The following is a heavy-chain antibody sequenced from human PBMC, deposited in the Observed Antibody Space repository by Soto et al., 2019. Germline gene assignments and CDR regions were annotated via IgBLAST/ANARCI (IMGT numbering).Heavy chain of an antibody. CDR2: ISGSGGHT. D-gene: IGHD4-17*01. Sequence: EVQLLESGGGLVQPGGSLRLSCAASGFTFSSSAMSWVRQAPGKGLEWVSTISGSGGHTYYADSVKGRFSISRDNSKNTLYLQVNSLRAEDTAVYYCAVRLDYWGQGTLVTVSS. CDR1: GFTFSSSA. J-gene: IGHJ4*02. V-gene: IGHV3-23*01. CDR3: AVRLDY.